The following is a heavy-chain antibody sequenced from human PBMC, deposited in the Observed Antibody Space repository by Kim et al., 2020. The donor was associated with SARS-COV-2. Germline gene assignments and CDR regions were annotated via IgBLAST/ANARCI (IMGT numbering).Heavy chain of an antibody. D-gene: IGHD2-21*02. CDR2: ISYDGSNK. Sequence: GGSLRLSCAASGFTFSSYAMHWVRQAPGKGLEWVAVISYDGSNKYYADSVKGRFTISRDNSKNTLYLQMNSLRAEDTAVYYCAREGGGGDSYYFDYWGQGTLVTVSS. J-gene: IGHJ4*02. CDR1: GFTFSSYA. V-gene: IGHV3-30*04. CDR3: AREGGGGDSYYFDY.